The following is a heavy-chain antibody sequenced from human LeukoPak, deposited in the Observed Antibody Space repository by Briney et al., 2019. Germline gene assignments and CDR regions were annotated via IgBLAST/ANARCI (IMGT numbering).Heavy chain of an antibody. J-gene: IGHJ4*02. CDR3: ARDLFPYDDYFNN. Sequence: GGSLRLSCAASGFTFSSNCMHWVRQAPGKGLVWVSRISSDGSSPRYADSVRGRFTISRDNAKNTLYLQLTSLRVEDTAVYYCARDLFPYDDYFNNWGQGTLVTVSS. V-gene: IGHV3-74*01. CDR1: GFTFSSNC. CDR2: ISSDGSSP. D-gene: IGHD5-12*01.